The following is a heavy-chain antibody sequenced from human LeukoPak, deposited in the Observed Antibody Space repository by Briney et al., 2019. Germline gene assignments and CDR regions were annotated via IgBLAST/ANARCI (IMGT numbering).Heavy chain of an antibody. D-gene: IGHD6-6*01. V-gene: IGHV4-39*07. CDR1: GGSISNSSYY. CDR2: IYYSGST. Sequence: SETLSLACTVSGGSISNSSYYWGWIRQPPGKGLEWIGNIYYSGSTNYNPSLKSRVTISVDTSKNQFSLKLSSVTAADTAVYYCARENSIAARQYYYYYMDVWGKGTTVTISS. CDR3: ARENSIAARQYYYYYMDV. J-gene: IGHJ6*03.